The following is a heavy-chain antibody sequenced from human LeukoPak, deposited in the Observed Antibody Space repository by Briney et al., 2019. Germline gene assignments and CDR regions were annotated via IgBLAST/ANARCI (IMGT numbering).Heavy chain of an antibody. J-gene: IGHJ4*02. CDR2: IIPIFGIA. V-gene: IGHV1-69*04. D-gene: IGHD3-3*01. CDR3: ARAKDFWSGYPFDY. Sequence: ASVKVSCKASGYTFTSYGISWVRQAPGQGLEWMGRIIPIFGIANSAQKFQGRVTITADKSTNTAYMELSSLRSEDTAVYYCARAKDFWSGYPFDYWGQGTLVTVSS. CDR1: GYTFTSYG.